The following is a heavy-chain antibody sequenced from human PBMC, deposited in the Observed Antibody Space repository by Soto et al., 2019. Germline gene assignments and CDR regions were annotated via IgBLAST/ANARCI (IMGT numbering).Heavy chain of an antibody. V-gene: IGHV4-30-4*01. Sequence: SETLSLTCTVSGGSISSGDYYWSWIRQPPGKGLEWIGYIYYSGSTYYNPSLKGRVTISVDTSKNQFSLKLSSVTAADTAVYYCARDRKNDFWSGPKDYYYYYGMDVWGQGTTVTVSS. D-gene: IGHD3-3*01. CDR1: GGSISSGDYY. CDR3: ARDRKNDFWSGPKDYYYYYGMDV. J-gene: IGHJ6*02. CDR2: IYYSGST.